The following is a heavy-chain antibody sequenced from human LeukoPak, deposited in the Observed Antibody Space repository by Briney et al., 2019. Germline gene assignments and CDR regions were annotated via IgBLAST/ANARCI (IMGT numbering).Heavy chain of an antibody. J-gene: IGHJ4*02. V-gene: IGHV3-7*01. D-gene: IGHD3-9*01. CDR1: GFTFTDTY. Sequence: GGSLRLSCAVSGFTFTDTYMTWVRQAPGKGLEWVANIKQDGREKYYVDSVKGRFTISRDNAKNSLYLQMNSLRAEDTAVYYCARVEDYDILTGFDYWGQGTLVTVSS. CDR2: IKQDGREK. CDR3: ARVEDYDILTGFDY.